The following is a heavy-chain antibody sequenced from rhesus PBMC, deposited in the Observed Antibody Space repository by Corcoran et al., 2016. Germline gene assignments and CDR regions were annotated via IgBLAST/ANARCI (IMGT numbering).Heavy chain of an antibody. Sequence: QVQLQESGPGLVKPSETLSLTCAVSGGSISGGYYWGWIRQHPGKGLGWIGNIYGNSASTYYNPSLKSRVTISKDTSKNQFSLKLSSVTAADTAVYYCARETPGIAAAGTSFDYWGQGVLVTVSS. CDR2: IYGNSAST. CDR1: GGSISGGYY. CDR3: ARETPGIAAAGTSFDY. V-gene: IGHV4S7*01. J-gene: IGHJ4*01. D-gene: IGHD6-25*01.